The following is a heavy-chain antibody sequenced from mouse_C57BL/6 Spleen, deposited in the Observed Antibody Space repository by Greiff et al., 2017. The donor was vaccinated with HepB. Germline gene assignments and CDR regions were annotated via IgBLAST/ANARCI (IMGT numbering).Heavy chain of an antibody. CDR2: ISDGGSYT. CDR1: GFTFSSYA. Sequence: VKLVESGGGLVKPGGSLKLSCAASGFTFSSYAMSWVRQTPEKRLEWVATISDGGSYTYYPDNVKGRFTISRDNAKNNLYLQMSHLKSEDTAMYYCARDEAYDYDGFAYWGQGTLVTVSA. J-gene: IGHJ3*01. CDR3: ARDEAYDYDGFAY. V-gene: IGHV5-4*01. D-gene: IGHD2-4*01.